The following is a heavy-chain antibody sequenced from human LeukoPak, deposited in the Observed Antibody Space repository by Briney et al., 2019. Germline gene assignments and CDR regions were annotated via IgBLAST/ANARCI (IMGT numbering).Heavy chain of an antibody. D-gene: IGHD6-19*01. CDR2: TSDYT. Sequence: GASVKVSCKASGYTFTNFGIAWVRQAPGQGLEWMGWTSDYTNYAQKFQGGVTMTTDTSTSTAYMELRSLRSDDTAIYYCARDSNAAYSSGWYPGYWGQGTLVTVSS. V-gene: IGHV1-18*01. CDR1: GYTFTNFG. J-gene: IGHJ4*02. CDR3: ARDSNAAYSSGWYPGY.